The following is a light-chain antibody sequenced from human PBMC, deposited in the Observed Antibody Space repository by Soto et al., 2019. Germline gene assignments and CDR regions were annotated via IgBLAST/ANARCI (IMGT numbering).Light chain of an antibody. J-gene: IGKJ2*01. CDR3: QQYCSSLYT. V-gene: IGKV3-20*01. CDR1: QSVSSSY. Sequence: EIVLTQSPGTLSLSPGETATLSCRASQSVSSSYLAWYQQKPGQAPRLLIYSGSTRATGIPDRFSVSGSGTDFTLTITSLEPEDFAVYYCQQYCSSLYTFGQGTKVEIK. CDR2: SGS.